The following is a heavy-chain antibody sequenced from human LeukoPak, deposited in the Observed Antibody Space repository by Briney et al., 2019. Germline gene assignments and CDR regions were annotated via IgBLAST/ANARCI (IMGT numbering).Heavy chain of an antibody. Sequence: GGSLRLSCAASGFSFSSYWMSWVRQAPGKGLEWVANIKQDGSEKYYADSAKGRFTISRDNAKNSLYLQMNSLRAEDTAVYYCARVSNDFWSGYYPGYWGQGTLVTVSS. V-gene: IGHV3-7*01. D-gene: IGHD3-3*01. CDR1: GFSFSSYW. CDR3: ARVSNDFWSGYYPGY. J-gene: IGHJ4*02. CDR2: IKQDGSEK.